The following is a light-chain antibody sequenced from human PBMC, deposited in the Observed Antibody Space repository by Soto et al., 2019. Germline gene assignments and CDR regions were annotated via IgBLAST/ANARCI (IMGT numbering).Light chain of an antibody. Sequence: ETVMTQSPATVSVSPGERATLSCRASQNINNNLAWYQQRPGQAPRLLIYGASTRATGIPARFSGSRSGTEFTLTISSLQSEDFAVYYCQQYNNWPPWTFGQGTKVEIK. CDR1: QNINNN. CDR3: QQYNNWPPWT. J-gene: IGKJ1*01. CDR2: GAS. V-gene: IGKV3-15*01.